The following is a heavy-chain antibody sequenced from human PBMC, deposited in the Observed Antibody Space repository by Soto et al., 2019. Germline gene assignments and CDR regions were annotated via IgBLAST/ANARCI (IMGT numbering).Heavy chain of an antibody. CDR1: GFTFSSYC. J-gene: IGHJ4*02. D-gene: IGHD2-15*01. CDR2: INSDGSST. Sequence: EVQLVESGGGLVQPGGSLRLSCAASGFTFSSYCMHWVRQAPGKGLVWVSRINSDGSSTNYADSVKGRFTISRDNAKNTLYMQKNSLGAEDTAVYYCARGYCRGGSCYHLDCLGQGTLVTVSS. V-gene: IGHV3-74*01. CDR3: ARGYCRGGSCYHLDC.